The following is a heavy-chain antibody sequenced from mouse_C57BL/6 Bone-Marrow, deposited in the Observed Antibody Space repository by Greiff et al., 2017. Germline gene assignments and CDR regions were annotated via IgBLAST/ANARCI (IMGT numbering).Heavy chain of an antibody. CDR3: AKRLTTVAPYYFDY. J-gene: IGHJ2*01. V-gene: IGHV1-72*01. D-gene: IGHD1-1*01. CDR2: IDPNSGGT. CDR1: GYTFTSYW. Sequence: VQLQQPGAELVKPGSSVKLSCKASGYTFTSYWMHWVKQRPGRGLEWIGRIDPNSGGTKYNEKFKSKATLTVDKPSSTAYMQLSSLTSEDSAVYYCAKRLTTVAPYYFDYWGQGTTLTVSS.